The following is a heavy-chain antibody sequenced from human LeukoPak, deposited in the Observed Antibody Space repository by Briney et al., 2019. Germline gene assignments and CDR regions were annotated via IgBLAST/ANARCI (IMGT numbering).Heavy chain of an antibody. D-gene: IGHD1-7*01. CDR3: ASWELRTQGAFDF. J-gene: IGHJ3*01. CDR1: GFTFSDYY. CDR2: ISSSGSTI. V-gene: IGHV3-11*01. Sequence: GGSLRLSCAASGFTFSDYYMSWIRKAPGKGLEWVSYISSSGSTIYYADSLKGRFTISRDNAKNSLYLQMNSLRAEDTAVYYCASWELRTQGAFDFWGQGTMITVSS.